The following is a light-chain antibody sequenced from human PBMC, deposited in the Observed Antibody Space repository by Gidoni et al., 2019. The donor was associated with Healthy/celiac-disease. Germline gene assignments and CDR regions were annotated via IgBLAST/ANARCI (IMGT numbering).Light chain of an antibody. Sequence: DIVMTQTPLSSPVTLGQPASISCRSSQSLVHSDGNTYLSWLHQRPGQPPRLLIYKISTRFSGVPDRFSGSGAGTDFTLKISRVEAEDVGVYYCMQATQLVTFGPGTKVDIK. CDR3: MQATQLVT. CDR1: QSLVHSDGNTY. V-gene: IGKV2-24*01. J-gene: IGKJ3*01. CDR2: KIS.